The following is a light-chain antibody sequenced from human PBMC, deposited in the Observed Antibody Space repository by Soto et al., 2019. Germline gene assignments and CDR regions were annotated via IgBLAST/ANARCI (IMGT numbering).Light chain of an antibody. Sequence: EIVLTQSPATLSLSPGERATLSCRASQSVSSYLAWYQQKPGQGPRLLIYGASTRATGIPARFSGSGSGTEFTLTISSLQSEDFAVYYCQQYKNGWTFGQGTKVDIK. J-gene: IGKJ1*01. V-gene: IGKV3-15*01. CDR2: GAS. CDR3: QQYKNGWT. CDR1: QSVSSY.